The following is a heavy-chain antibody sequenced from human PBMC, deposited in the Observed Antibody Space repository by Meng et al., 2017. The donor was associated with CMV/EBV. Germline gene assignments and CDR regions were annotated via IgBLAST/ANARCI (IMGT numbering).Heavy chain of an antibody. CDR2: INSDGSST. CDR3: ARDNAASYYDFWSGYYTSLDY. V-gene: IGHV3-74*01. J-gene: IGHJ4*02. Sequence: YGVHWVRQAPGKGLVWVSRINSDGSSTSYADSVKGRFTISRDNAKNTLYLQMNSLRAEDTAVYYCARDNAASYYDFWSGYYTSLDYWGQGTLVTVSS. D-gene: IGHD3-3*01. CDR1: YG.